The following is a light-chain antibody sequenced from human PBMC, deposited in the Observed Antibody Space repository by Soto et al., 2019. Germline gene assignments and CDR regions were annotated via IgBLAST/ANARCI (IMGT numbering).Light chain of an antibody. J-gene: IGLJ2*01. CDR3: CSYAGMSVI. Sequence: QSVLTQPRSVSGSPGQSVTISCTGTSNDVGGYDHVSWHQQRPGKAPKVIIYDVTKRPSGVPDRFSGSKSGNTASLTISGLQAEDEADYYCCSYAGMSVIFGGGTQLTVL. CDR2: DVT. V-gene: IGLV2-11*01. CDR1: SNDVGGYDH.